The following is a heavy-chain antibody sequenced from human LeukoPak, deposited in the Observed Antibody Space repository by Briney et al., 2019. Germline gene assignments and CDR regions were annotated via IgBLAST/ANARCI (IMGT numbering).Heavy chain of an antibody. CDR2: IYHSGST. CDR1: GESFSGYY. D-gene: IGHD5/OR15-5a*01. V-gene: IGHV4-30-2*01. Sequence: PSETLSLTCAVYGESFSGYYWSWIRQPPGKGLEWIGYIYHSGSTYYNPSLKSRVTISVDRSKNQFSLKLSSVTAADTAVYYCARSSGFVYVDPAFDYWGQGTLVTVSS. CDR3: ARSSGFVYVDPAFDY. J-gene: IGHJ4*02.